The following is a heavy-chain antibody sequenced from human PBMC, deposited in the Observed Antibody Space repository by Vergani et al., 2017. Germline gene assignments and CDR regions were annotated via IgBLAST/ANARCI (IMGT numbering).Heavy chain of an antibody. J-gene: IGHJ4*02. V-gene: IGHV4-39*01. CDR2: IYHVGST. D-gene: IGHD2-21*01. CDR3: ARWHRFLHYFDC. CDR1: GGFISSSSYY. Sequence: QLQLQESGPGLVKPSETLSLTCTVSGGFISSSSYYWGWIRQPPEKGLEWIGIIYHVGSTYYNPSLKSRVTISVDTSKNQFSLKLSSVTAADTAVYYCARWHRFLHYFDCWDQGTLVTVSS.